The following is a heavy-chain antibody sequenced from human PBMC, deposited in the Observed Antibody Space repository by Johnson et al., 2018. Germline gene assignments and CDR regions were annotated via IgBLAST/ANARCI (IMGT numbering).Heavy chain of an antibody. CDR1: GFTFDDYA. CDR2: ISWNSGSI. D-gene: IGHD4-17*01. CDR3: AKDLYGDYGMDV. Sequence: VQLVESGGGLVKPGGSLRLSCAASGFTFDDYAMHWVRQAPGKGLEWVSGISWNSGSIGYADSVKGRFTISRDNAKNSLYLQMNSLRAEDTALYYCAKDLYGDYGMDVWGQGTTVTVSS. J-gene: IGHJ6*02. V-gene: IGHV3-9*01.